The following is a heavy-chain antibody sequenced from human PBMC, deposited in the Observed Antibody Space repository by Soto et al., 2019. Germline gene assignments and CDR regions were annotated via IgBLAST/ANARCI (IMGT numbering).Heavy chain of an antibody. J-gene: IGHJ5*02. D-gene: IGHD6-6*01. CDR1: GGSFSGYY. CDR2: INHSGST. Sequence: SETLSLTCAVYGGSFSGYYWSWIRQPPGKGLEWIGEINHSGSTNYNPSLKSRVTISVDTSKNQFSLKLSSVTAADTAVYYCARGYWHSSSSRARNWFDPWGQGTLVTVSS. V-gene: IGHV4-34*01. CDR3: ARGYWHSSSSRARNWFDP.